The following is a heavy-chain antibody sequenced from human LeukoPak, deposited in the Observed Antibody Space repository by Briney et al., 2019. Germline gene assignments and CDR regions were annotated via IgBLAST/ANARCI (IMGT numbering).Heavy chain of an antibody. J-gene: IGHJ3*02. CDR2: IGYDGSNK. CDR1: GFTFSTYG. Sequence: PGGSLRLSCAASGFTFSTYGMHWVRQAPGKGLEWVAFIGYDGSNKYYVDSVKGRFTISRDNSKNTLYLQMNSLRAEDTAVYYCARDEGSGAFDIWGQGTMVTVSS. CDR3: ARDEGSGAFDI. V-gene: IGHV3-30*02.